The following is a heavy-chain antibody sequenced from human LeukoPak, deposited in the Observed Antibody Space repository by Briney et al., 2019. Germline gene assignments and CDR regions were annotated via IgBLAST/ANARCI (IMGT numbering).Heavy chain of an antibody. CDR3: ARRLPQLWAQFDY. J-gene: IGHJ4*02. CDR1: GGTFSSYA. V-gene: IGHV1-69*13. Sequence: SVKVSCNASGGTFSSYAISWVRQAPGQGLEWMGGIIPIFGTANYAQKFQGRVTITADESTSTAYMELSSLRSEDTAVYYCARRLPQLWAQFDYWGQGTLVTVSS. D-gene: IGHD5-18*01. CDR2: IIPIFGTA.